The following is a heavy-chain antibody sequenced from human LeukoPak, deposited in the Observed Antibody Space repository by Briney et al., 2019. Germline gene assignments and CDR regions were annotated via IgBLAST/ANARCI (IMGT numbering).Heavy chain of an antibody. CDR2: IYHSGST. D-gene: IGHD3-10*01. CDR3: ARWGSGSSLGWSFDP. CDR1: GGSISSSNW. V-gene: IGHV4-4*02. Sequence: PSETLSLTCAVSGGSISSSNWWSWIRQPPGKGLEWIGEIYHSGSTNYNPSLKSRVTISVDKSKNQFSLKLSSVTAADTAVYYCARWGSGSSLGWSFDPWGQGTLVTVSS. J-gene: IGHJ5*02.